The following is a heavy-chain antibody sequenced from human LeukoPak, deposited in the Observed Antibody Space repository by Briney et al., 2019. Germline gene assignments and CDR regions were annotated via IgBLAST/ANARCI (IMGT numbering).Heavy chain of an antibody. Sequence: GGSLRLSCAASGFIFSDYNMNWVRQAPGKGLEWVSYISSGSSTIYYADSVRGRFTISRDNVKDSLHLQMHSLTDEDSAVYYCARDVVGNLVGAFDIWGQGTMVSVSS. CDR1: GFIFSDYN. CDR2: ISSGSSTI. CDR3: ARDVVGNLVGAFDI. V-gene: IGHV3-48*02. D-gene: IGHD1-7*01. J-gene: IGHJ3*02.